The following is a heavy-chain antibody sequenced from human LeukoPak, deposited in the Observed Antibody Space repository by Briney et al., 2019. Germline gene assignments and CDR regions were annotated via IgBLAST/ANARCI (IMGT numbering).Heavy chain of an antibody. D-gene: IGHD6-13*01. V-gene: IGHV4-34*01. Sequence: SETLSITCAVYGGSFSGYYWSWIRQPPGKGLEWIGEINHSGSTNYNPSLKSRVTISVDTSKNQFSLKLSSVTAADTAVYYCATRIGNSSSWTLYYFDYWGQGTLVTVSS. CDR3: ATRIGNSSSWTLYYFDY. CDR2: INHSGST. J-gene: IGHJ4*02. CDR1: GGSFSGYY.